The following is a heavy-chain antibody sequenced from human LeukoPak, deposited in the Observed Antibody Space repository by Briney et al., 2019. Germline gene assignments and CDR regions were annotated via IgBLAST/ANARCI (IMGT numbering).Heavy chain of an antibody. CDR1: GGSISSSSYY. V-gene: IGHV4-39*01. CDR3: ARHQATIFGVSLRRGFDP. D-gene: IGHD3-3*01. CDR2: IYYSGNT. Sequence: SQTLSLTCTVSGGSISSSSYYWGWIRQPPGKDLEWIGSIYYSGNTYYNPSLKSRVTISLDTSKNQFSLKLSSVTAADTAVYYCARHQATIFGVSLRRGFDPWGQGTLVTVSS. J-gene: IGHJ5*02.